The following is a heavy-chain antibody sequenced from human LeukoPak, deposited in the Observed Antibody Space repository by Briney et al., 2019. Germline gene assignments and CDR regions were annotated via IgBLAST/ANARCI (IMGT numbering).Heavy chain of an antibody. J-gene: IGHJ4*02. Sequence: ASVKVSCKVSGYTLTRLSIHWVRQSPGKGLEWMGGFDPEDDKTIYAQKFQGRVTMTEDTSTDTAHMGLNNVNSEDAALYYCATKGPRGLYWGQGTLVTVSS. D-gene: IGHD3-16*01. CDR3: ATKGPRGLY. CDR2: FDPEDDKT. CDR1: GYTLTRLS. V-gene: IGHV1-24*01.